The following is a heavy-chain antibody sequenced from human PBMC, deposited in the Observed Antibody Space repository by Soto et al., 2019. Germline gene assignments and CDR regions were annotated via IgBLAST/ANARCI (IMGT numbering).Heavy chain of an antibody. J-gene: IGHJ4*02. D-gene: IGHD3-22*01. CDR2: ISSDGHHQ. V-gene: IGHV3-30*03. CDR1: GFSFNDCD. CDR3: SRGTYYPQSSGLHADY. Sequence: PGGSLRLSCATSGFSFNDCDMYWVRQAPGQGLEWVAIISSDGHHQFYLDNLRGRFTVSRDNSKNTLYLQMNSLRPEDTAVYYCSRGTYYPQSSGLHADYWGPGTVVTVSS.